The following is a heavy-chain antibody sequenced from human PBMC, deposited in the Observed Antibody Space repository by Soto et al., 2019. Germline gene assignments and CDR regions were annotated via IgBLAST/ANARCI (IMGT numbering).Heavy chain of an antibody. CDR1: GFTFSNSA. CDR3: AKVVGPLGPSSRVFDC. CDR2: ISGGGDSI. V-gene: IGHV3-23*01. J-gene: IGHJ4*02. D-gene: IGHD1-26*01. Sequence: EVQVLESGGGLVQPGGSLRLSCEASGFTFSNSAMNWVRQVPGKGLEWVSIISGGGDSIYYADSVKGRFSIPRDNSRNTVYLQLSSMRADDTSVYFCAKVVGPLGPSSRVFDCWGQGTLVTVSS.